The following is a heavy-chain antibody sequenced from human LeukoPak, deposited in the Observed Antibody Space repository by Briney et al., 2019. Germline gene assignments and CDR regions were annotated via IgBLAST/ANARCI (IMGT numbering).Heavy chain of an antibody. CDR2: VYYSGTT. Sequence: SETLSLTCTVSGGSVSSRSSYWAWIRQPPGRGLIGIGCVYYSGTTYYNTSLESRVTISEDTSRNRFSLMLSSVTAADTAGYYCVRQNSDYYYYYLDVWGEGTTVIVSS. CDR3: VRQNSDYYYYYLDV. CDR1: GGSVSSRSSY. V-gene: IGHV4-39*01. D-gene: IGHD1-7*01. J-gene: IGHJ6*03.